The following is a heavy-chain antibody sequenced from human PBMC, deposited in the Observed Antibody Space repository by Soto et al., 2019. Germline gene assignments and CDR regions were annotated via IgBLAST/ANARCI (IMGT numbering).Heavy chain of an antibody. V-gene: IGHV3-74*01. CDR3: ARVGYYDFWSGYLYYYYGMDV. CDR1: GFTFSSYW. CDR2: INSDGSST. Sequence: PGGSLRLSCAASGFTFSSYWMHWVRQAPGKGLVWVSRINSDGSSTSYADSVKGRFTISRDNAKNTLYLQMNSLRAEDTAVYCCARVGYYDFWSGYLYYYYGMDVWGQGTTVTVSS. D-gene: IGHD3-3*01. J-gene: IGHJ6*02.